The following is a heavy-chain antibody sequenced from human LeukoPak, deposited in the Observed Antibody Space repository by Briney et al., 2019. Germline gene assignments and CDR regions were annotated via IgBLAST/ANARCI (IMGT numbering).Heavy chain of an antibody. CDR3: ARWGISGYEQFDY. CDR2: IRYDGSNK. D-gene: IGHD5-12*01. J-gene: IGHJ4*02. Sequence: GGSLRLSCAASGFTFSSYGMHWVRQAPGKGLEWVAFIRYDGSNKYYADSVKGRFTISRDNAKNSLYLQMNSLRAEDTAVYYCARWGISGYEQFDYWGQGTLVTVSS. CDR1: GFTFSSYG. V-gene: IGHV3-30*02.